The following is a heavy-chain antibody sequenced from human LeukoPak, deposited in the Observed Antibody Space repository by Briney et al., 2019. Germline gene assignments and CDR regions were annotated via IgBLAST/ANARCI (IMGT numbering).Heavy chain of an antibody. V-gene: IGHV1-18*04. CDR1: GYTFTSYG. D-gene: IGHD3-10*01. CDR3: ARGGSGSRGPFDY. CDR2: ISAYT. Sequence: ASVKVSCKASGYTFTSYGISWVRQAPGQGLEWMGRISAYTNYAQKLQGRVTMTTDTSTSTAYMELRSLRSDDTAVYHCARGGSGSRGPFDYWGQGTLVTVSS. J-gene: IGHJ4*02.